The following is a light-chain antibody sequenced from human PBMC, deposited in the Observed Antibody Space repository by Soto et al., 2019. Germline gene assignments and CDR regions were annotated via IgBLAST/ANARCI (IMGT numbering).Light chain of an antibody. CDR3: QSYDSSLSGWV. V-gene: IGLV1-40*01. CDR1: RSNIGAGYD. Sequence: QSVLTQPPSVSGAPGQRVTISCTGSRSNIGAGYDVHWYQQLPRTDPKLLIYGNSNRPSGVPDRFSGSKSGTSASLAITGLQAEDEADYYCQSYDSSLSGWVFGGGTKLTVL. CDR2: GNS. J-gene: IGLJ2*01.